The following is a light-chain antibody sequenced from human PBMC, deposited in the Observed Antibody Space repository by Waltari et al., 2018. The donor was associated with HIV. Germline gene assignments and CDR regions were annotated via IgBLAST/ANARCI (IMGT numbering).Light chain of an antibody. V-gene: IGLV1-51*01. CDR2: DNY. CDR1: SSNIGNIY. J-gene: IGLJ1*01. CDR3: GTWDSTLSAYV. Sequence: QSVLTQPPSVSADPRQKVTIASAANSSNIGNIYVYWYHQLPGAAPKLLIYDNYERASGIPDRFSGSKSGTSATLDITGLQTGDEADFDCGTWDSTLSAYVFGTGTKVTVL.